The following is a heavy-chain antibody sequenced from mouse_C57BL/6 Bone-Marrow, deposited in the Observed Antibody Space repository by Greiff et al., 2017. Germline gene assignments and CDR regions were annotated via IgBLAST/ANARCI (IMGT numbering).Heavy chain of an antibody. J-gene: IGHJ2*01. CDR2: IYPRSGNT. CDR3: ARSKMGTYYFDY. D-gene: IGHD2-3*01. V-gene: IGHV1-81*01. CDR1: GYTFTSYG. Sequence: VQRVESGAELARPGASVKLSCKASGYTFTSYGISWVKQRTGQGLEWIGEIYPRSGNTYYNEKLKGKATLTADKSSSTAYMELRSLTSEDSAVYFCARSKMGTYYFDYWGQGTTLTVSS.